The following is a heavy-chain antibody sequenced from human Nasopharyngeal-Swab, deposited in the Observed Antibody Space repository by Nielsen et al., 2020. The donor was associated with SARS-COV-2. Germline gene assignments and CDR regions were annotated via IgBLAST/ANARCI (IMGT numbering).Heavy chain of an antibody. J-gene: IGHJ4*02. CDR1: RFTVSSNY. CDR3: ARGRPGHYFDY. V-gene: IGHV3-53*01. Sequence: GSLKISCAASRFTVSSNYMSCVRQAPGKGLEWVSVFYTSGDTYYAVSVKGRFTISRDNSKNTLSLQMNSLRAEDTAVYYCARGRPGHYFDYWGQGTLVTVSS. D-gene: IGHD1-14*01. CDR2: FYTSGDT.